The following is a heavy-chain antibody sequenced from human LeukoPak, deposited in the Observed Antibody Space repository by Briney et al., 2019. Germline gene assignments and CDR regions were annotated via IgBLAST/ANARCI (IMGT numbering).Heavy chain of an antibody. Sequence: GESLKISCKGSGYTFTRYWIAWVRQMPGKGLEWMGIIYPGGSDTRYSPSFQGQVSMSADKSISTAYLQWRSLKASDTAIYYCARLFSGFDSKVKNFYYSGMDVWGQGSTVTVSS. CDR3: ARLFSGFDSKVKNFYYSGMDV. CDR1: GYTFTRYW. D-gene: IGHD5-12*01. J-gene: IGHJ6*02. CDR2: IYPGGSDT. V-gene: IGHV5-51*01.